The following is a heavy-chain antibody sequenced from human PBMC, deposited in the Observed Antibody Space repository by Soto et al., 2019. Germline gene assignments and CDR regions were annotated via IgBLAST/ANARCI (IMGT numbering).Heavy chain of an antibody. D-gene: IGHD6-19*01. J-gene: IGHJ4*02. CDR2: INHSGST. CDR1: GGSFSGYY. V-gene: IGHV4-34*01. Sequence: QVQLQQWGAGLLKPSETLSLTCAVYGGSFSGYYWSWIRQPPGKGLEWIGEINHSGSTNYNPSLKSRVTISVDTSKNQFSLKLSSVTAADTAVYYCARVGGEWLAHQRDYYFDYWGQGTLVTVSS. CDR3: ARVGGEWLAHQRDYYFDY.